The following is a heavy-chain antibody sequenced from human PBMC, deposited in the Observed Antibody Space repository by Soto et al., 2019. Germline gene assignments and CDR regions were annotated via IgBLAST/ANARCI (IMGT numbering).Heavy chain of an antibody. CDR3: AKGPVVTIQQFDY. CDR1: GFTFSSYG. CDR2: ISYDGSNK. J-gene: IGHJ4*02. Sequence: GGSLRLSCAASGFTFSSYGMHWVRQAPGKGLEWVAVISYDGSNKYYADSVKGRFTISRDNSKNTLYLQMNSLRAEDTAVYYCAKGPVVTIQQFDYWGQGTLVTVSS. V-gene: IGHV3-30*18. D-gene: IGHD2-15*01.